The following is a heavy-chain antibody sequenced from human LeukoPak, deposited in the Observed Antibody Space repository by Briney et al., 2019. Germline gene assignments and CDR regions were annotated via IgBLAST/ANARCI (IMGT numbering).Heavy chain of an antibody. D-gene: IGHD1-14*01. Sequence: GGSLRLSCGASRFTFSNYGMLCVRQAPGKGLDWVAFIRYDGNNKLYADSEKGRFTISRDNSKNTLYLHINSLRAEDTAVYYCVKDNPLDYWGQGTLVIVSS. CDR2: IRYDGNNK. CDR1: RFTFSNYG. CDR3: VKDNPLDY. J-gene: IGHJ4*02. V-gene: IGHV3-30*02.